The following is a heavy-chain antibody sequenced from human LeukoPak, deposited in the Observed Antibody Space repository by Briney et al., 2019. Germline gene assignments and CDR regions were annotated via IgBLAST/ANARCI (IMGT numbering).Heavy chain of an antibody. CDR2: IYHSGST. CDR3: ASSSSADFDY. CDR1: GGSMSSGDTGGYS. J-gene: IGHJ4*02. D-gene: IGHD6-13*01. V-gene: IGHV4-30-2*01. Sequence: SETLPLTCAVSGGSMSSGDTGGYSWSWIRQPPGGGLEWIGYIYHSGSTYYNPSLKSRVTISVDRSKNQFSLKLKSVTAADAAVYYCASSSSADFDYWGQGVLVTVSS.